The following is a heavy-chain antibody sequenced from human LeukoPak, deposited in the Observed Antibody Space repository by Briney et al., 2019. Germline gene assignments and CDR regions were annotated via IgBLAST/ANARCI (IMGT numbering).Heavy chain of an antibody. D-gene: IGHD4-23*01. CDR3: ARGQYGGNFDY. J-gene: IGHJ4*02. Sequence: SETLSLTCTVSGGAISSYYWSWIRQPPGKGLEWIGYIYYSGSTNYNPSPKSRVTISVDTSKNQFSLKLSSVTAADTAVYYCARGQYGGNFDYWGQGTLVTVSS. CDR2: IYYSGST. V-gene: IGHV4-59*01. CDR1: GGAISSYY.